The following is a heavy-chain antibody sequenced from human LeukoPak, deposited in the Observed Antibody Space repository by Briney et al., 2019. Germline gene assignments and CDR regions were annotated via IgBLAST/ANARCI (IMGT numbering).Heavy chain of an antibody. D-gene: IGHD6-13*01. CDR1: GGSFSGYY. CDR3: ARAIGIAAAGPSRYYFDY. CDR2: INHSGST. J-gene: IGHJ4*02. Sequence: SETLSVTCAVYGGSFSGYYWSWIRQPPGKGLEWIGEINHSGSTNYNPSLKSRVTISVDTSKNQFSLKLSSVTAADTAVYYCARAIGIAAAGPSRYYFDYWGQGTLVTVSS. V-gene: IGHV4-34*01.